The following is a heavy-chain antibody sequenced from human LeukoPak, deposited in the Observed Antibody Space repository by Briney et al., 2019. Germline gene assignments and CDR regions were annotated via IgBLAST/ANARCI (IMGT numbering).Heavy chain of an antibody. J-gene: IGHJ4*02. CDR2: IIPIFGTA. V-gene: IGHV1-69*13. Sequence: SVKVSCKASGYTFTSYDINWVRQAPGQGLGWMGGIIPIFGTANYAQKFQGRVTITVDESTSTAYMELSSLRSEDTAVYYCARDFYPGYDSSGDYWGQGTLVTVSS. CDR3: ARDFYPGYDSSGDY. CDR1: GYTFTSYD. D-gene: IGHD6-25*01.